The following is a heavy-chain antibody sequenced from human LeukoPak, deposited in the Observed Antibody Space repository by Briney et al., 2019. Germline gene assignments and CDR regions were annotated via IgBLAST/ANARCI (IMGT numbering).Heavy chain of an antibody. Sequence: SETLSLTCAVYGGSFSGYYWSWIRQPPGKGLEWIGEINHSGSTNYNPSLKSRVTISVDTSKNQFSLKLSSVTAADTAVYYCASSDGYNFYFDYWGQGTLATVSS. CDR2: INHSGST. CDR1: GGSFSGYY. V-gene: IGHV4-34*01. J-gene: IGHJ4*02. D-gene: IGHD5-24*01. CDR3: ASSDGYNFYFDY.